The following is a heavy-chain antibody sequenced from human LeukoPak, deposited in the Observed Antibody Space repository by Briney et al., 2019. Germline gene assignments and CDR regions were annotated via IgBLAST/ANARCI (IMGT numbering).Heavy chain of an antibody. V-gene: IGHV3-7*05. Sequence: GGSLRLSCAASGFSLSTSWMSWLRQAPGKGLEWVANVKEDGSDKYYVGSVKGRFTVSRDHAKSSLYLQMNSLRAEDTAVYYGATSRHNSFHPGGRGTLVTVSS. J-gene: IGHJ5*02. CDR2: VKEDGSDK. CDR3: ATSRHNSFHP. D-gene: IGHD1-1*01. CDR1: GFSLSTSW.